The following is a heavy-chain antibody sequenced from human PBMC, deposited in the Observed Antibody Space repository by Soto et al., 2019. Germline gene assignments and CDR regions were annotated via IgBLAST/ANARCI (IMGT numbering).Heavy chain of an antibody. V-gene: IGHV5-10-1*03. D-gene: IGHD3-22*01. CDR1: GYSFAGYW. J-gene: IGHJ4*02. CDR3: ARQIYDSDSGPNFQYYFDS. CDR2: IDPSDSQT. Sequence: EVQLEQSGAEVKKPEESLTISCKGSGYSFAGYWITWVRQMPGKGLEWMGRIDPSDSQTYYSPSFRGHVTISAAKSITTVFLQWSSLRASDTAMYYCARQIYDSDSGPNFQYYFDSWGQGTLVTVSS.